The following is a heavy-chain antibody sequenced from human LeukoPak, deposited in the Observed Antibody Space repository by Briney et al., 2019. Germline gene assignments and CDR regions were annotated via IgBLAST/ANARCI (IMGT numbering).Heavy chain of an antibody. J-gene: IGHJ6*03. CDR1: GFTFSDYY. CDR2: ISSSGGTI. CDR3: ARDVYYYYYYYMDV. Sequence: GGSLRLSCAASGFTFSDYYMSWIRQAPGKGLEWVSYISSSGGTIYYADSVKGRFTISRDNAKNSLYLQMNSLRAEDTAVYYCARDVYYYYYYYMDVWGKGTTVTVSS. V-gene: IGHV3-11*04.